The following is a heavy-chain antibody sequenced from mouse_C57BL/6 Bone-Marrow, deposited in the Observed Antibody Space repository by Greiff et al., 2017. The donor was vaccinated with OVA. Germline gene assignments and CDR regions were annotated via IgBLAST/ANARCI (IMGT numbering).Heavy chain of an antibody. D-gene: IGHD2-1*01. V-gene: IGHV1-82*01. Sequence: QVQLQQSGPELVKPGASVKISCKASGYAFSSSWMNWVKQRPGKGLEWIGRIYPGDGDTNYNGKFKGKATLTADKSSSTAYMQLSSLTSEDSAVYFCARISYGNYWYFDVWGTGTTVTVSS. J-gene: IGHJ1*03. CDR1: GYAFSSSW. CDR3: ARISYGNYWYFDV. CDR2: IYPGDGDT.